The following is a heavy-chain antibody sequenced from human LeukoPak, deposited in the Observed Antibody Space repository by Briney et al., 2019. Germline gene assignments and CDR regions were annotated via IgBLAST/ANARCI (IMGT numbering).Heavy chain of an antibody. D-gene: IGHD2/OR15-2a*01. V-gene: IGHV1-69*13. CDR2: IIPIFGTA. Sequence: ASVKVSCKASGGTFSSYAISWVRQAPGQGLEWMGGIIPIFGTANYAQKFQGRVTITADESTGTAYMELSSLRSEDTAVYYCARDINRGGRFDYWGQGTLVTVSS. CDR3: ARDINRGGRFDY. CDR1: GGTFSSYA. J-gene: IGHJ4*02.